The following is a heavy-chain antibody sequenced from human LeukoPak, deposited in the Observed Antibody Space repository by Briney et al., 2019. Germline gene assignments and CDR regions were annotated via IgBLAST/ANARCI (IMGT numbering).Heavy chain of an antibody. J-gene: IGHJ4*02. Sequence: SVKVSCKASGGTFSSYAISWVRQAPGQGLEWMGGIIPIFGTANYAQKFQGRVTITADKSTSTAYMELSSLRSEDTAVYYCARGATVPSRRYLDYWGQGTLVTVSS. CDR3: ARGATVPSRRYLDY. CDR2: IIPIFGTA. CDR1: GGTFSSYA. V-gene: IGHV1-69*06. D-gene: IGHD4-17*01.